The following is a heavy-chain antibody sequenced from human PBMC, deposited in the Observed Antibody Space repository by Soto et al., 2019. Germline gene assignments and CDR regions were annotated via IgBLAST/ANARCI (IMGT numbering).Heavy chain of an antibody. CDR2: TYYRSKWYN. D-gene: IGHD6-19*01. Sequence: PSQTLSLTCAISGDSVSSNSAAWNWIRQSPSRGLEWLGRTYYRSKWYNDYAVSVKSRITINPDTSKNRFSLQLNSVTPEDTAVYYCARSSYSSGWYGVTRRYNWFDPWGQGTLVTVSS. J-gene: IGHJ5*02. V-gene: IGHV6-1*01. CDR3: ARSSYSSGWYGVTRRYNWFDP. CDR1: GDSVSSNSAA.